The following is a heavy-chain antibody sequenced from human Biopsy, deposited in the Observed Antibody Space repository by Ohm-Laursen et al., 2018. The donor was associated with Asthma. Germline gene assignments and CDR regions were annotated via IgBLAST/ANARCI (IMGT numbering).Heavy chain of an antibody. CDR3: ARKAGSCISRTCYSLDF. CDR1: GGTFNTYV. Sequence: SVKVSCKSLGGTFNTYVIGWVRQAPGQGIEWMGGINSVFGTTTYPQKFQDRVTITAYDSTSTVYMELSSLRSEDTAVYYCARKAGSCISRTCYSLDFWGQGTLVTVSS. D-gene: IGHD2-2*01. CDR2: INSVFGTT. J-gene: IGHJ4*02. V-gene: IGHV1-69*13.